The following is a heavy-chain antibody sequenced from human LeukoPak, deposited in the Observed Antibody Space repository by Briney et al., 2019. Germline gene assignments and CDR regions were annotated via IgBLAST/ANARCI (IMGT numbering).Heavy chain of an antibody. D-gene: IGHD3-22*01. V-gene: IGHV4-59*08. CDR2: IYYSGST. Sequence: SETLSLTCAVYGGSFSSYYWSWIRQPPGKGLEWNGYIYYSGSTNYNPSLKSRVTISVDTSKNQFSLKLSSVTAADTAVYYCARHNYYYDSSGYYSNFDYWGQGTLVTVSS. J-gene: IGHJ4*02. CDR1: GGSFSSYY. CDR3: ARHNYYYDSSGYYSNFDY.